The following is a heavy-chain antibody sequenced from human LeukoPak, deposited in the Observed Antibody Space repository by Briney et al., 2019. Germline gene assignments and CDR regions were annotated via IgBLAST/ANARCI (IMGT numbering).Heavy chain of an antibody. D-gene: IGHD2-2*01. CDR2: IYNTGST. V-gene: IGHV4-59*01. J-gene: IGHJ4*02. CDR3: ASDAGYCSTTSCSDFLDI. Sequence: SETLSLTCTVSGDSNGNYYWTWIRQPPGRGLEWIGFIYNTGSTHYNPSLESRVTISLDTSKNQFSLKLRSVTAADTAVYFCASDAGYCSTTSCSDFLDIWGQGTLVTVSS. CDR1: GDSNGNYY.